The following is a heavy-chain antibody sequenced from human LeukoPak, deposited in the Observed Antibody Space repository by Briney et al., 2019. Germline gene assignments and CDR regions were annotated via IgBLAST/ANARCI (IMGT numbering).Heavy chain of an antibody. CDR1: GFTFSSYG. CDR2: ISYDGSNK. CDR3: AKEQHNY. J-gene: IGHJ4*02. Sequence: GGSLRLSCAASGFTFSSYGMHWVRQAPGKGLEWVAVISYDGSNKYYADSVKGRFTISRDNSKNTLYLQMNSLGAEDTAVYYRAKEQHNYWGQGTLVTVSS. V-gene: IGHV3-30*18.